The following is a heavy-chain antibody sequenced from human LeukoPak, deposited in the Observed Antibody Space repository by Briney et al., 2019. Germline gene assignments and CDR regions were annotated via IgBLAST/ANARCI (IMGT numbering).Heavy chain of an antibody. J-gene: IGHJ4*02. V-gene: IGHV3-7*01. Sequence: GGSLRLSCAASGFTFSFYWMGWVRQAPGKGLEWVANIKQDGSEKYYVDSARGRFTISRDNAKNSLYLQMNSLRAEDTAVYYCARDLGIAAAGSMDYWGQGTLVTVSS. CDR1: GFTFSFYW. CDR2: IKQDGSEK. D-gene: IGHD6-13*01. CDR3: ARDLGIAAAGSMDY.